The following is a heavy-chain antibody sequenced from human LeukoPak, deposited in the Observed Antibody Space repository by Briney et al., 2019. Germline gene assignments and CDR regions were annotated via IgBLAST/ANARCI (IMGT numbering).Heavy chain of an antibody. CDR3: ARVTGYIVEDYFDY. V-gene: IGHV4-59*01. D-gene: IGHD3-22*01. CDR2: IYYSGST. Sequence: SETLSLTCTVSGGSISGYYWSWIRQPPGKGLEWIGYIYYSGSTSYNPSLKSRVTISVDTSKNQFSLRLSSVTAADTAVYYCARVTGYIVEDYFDYWGQGTLVTVSS. CDR1: GGSISGYY. J-gene: IGHJ4*02.